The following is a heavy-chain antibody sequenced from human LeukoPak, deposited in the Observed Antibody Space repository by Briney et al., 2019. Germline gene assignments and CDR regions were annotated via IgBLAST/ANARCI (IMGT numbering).Heavy chain of an antibody. CDR1: GFTVSSNN. J-gene: IGHJ4*02. CDR3: ARGDSSGYYYFDY. CDR2: IYSGGNT. Sequence: PGGSLRLSCAASGFTVSSNNMSWVRQAPGKGLEWVSVIYSGGNTYYADSVKGRFTISRDNSKNTLYLQMNSLRAEDTAVYYCARGDSSGYYYFDYWGQGTLVTVSS. D-gene: IGHD6-19*01. V-gene: IGHV3-53*01.